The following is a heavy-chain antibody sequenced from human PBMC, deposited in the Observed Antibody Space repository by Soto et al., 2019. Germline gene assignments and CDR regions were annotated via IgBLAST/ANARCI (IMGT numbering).Heavy chain of an antibody. V-gene: IGHV1-18*04. CDR1: CYTFTSYG. CDR3: ASAPVSLLPLDY. D-gene: IGHD2-15*01. Sequence: ASVKVSCKASCYTFTSYGISWVRQAPGQGLEWMGWISAYNGNTNYAQKLQGRVTMTTDTSTSTAYMELRSLRSDDTAVYYCASAPVSLLPLDYWGQGTLVTVSS. CDR2: ISAYNGNT. J-gene: IGHJ4*02.